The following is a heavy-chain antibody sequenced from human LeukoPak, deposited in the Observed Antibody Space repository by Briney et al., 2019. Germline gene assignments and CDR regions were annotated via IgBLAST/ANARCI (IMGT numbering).Heavy chain of an antibody. CDR1: GFTFDSYG. CDR2: ISYDGNNK. CDR3: AKSGTPYGNYFDY. V-gene: IGHV3-30*18. J-gene: IGHJ4*02. Sequence: GGSLRLSCAASGFTFDSYGMHWVRQAPGKGLEWVAVISYDGNNKYYANSAKGRFTISRDNSKNTLYLQMNSLRAEDTAVYYCAKSGTPYGNYFDYWGQGTLVTVSS. D-gene: IGHD1-1*01.